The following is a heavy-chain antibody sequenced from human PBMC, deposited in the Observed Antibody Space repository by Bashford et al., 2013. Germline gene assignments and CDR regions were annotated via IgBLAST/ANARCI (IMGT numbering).Heavy chain of an antibody. Sequence: SETLSLTCTVSGGSISSGDYYWSWIRQPPGKGLEWIGYIYYSGSTYYNPSLKSRVTISVDTSKNQFSLKLSSVTAADTAVYYCARGWGNVGPNYYDSSGYPYFDYWGQGTLVTVSS. D-gene: IGHD3-22*01. CDR1: GGSISSGDYY. V-gene: IGHV4-30-4*01. J-gene: IGHJ4*02. CDR2: IYYSGST. CDR3: ARGWGNVGPNYYDSSGYPYFDY.